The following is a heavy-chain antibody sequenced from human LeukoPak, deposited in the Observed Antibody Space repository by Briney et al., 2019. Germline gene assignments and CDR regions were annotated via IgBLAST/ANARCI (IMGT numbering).Heavy chain of an antibody. CDR3: AELGITMIGGV. J-gene: IGHJ6*04. CDR1: GFTFDDYA. D-gene: IGHD3-10*02. V-gene: IGHV3-9*01. CDR2: ISWNSGSL. Sequence: PGGSLRLSCAASGFTFDDYAMHWVRHAPGKGLEWVSGISWNSGSLVYADSVKGRFTISRDNAKDSLYLQMNSLRAEDTAVYYCAELGITMIGGVWGKGTTVTISS.